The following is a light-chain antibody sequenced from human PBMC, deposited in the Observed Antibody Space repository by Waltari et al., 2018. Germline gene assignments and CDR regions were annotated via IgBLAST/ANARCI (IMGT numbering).Light chain of an antibody. J-gene: IGKJ1*01. Sequence: IVLTQSPGTLSLSPGESATLSCRASQSIGSYLVWYQQKPGQAPRLLIYGASSRAAGIPDRFSGSGSGTDFSLTISSLEPEDFAVYYCQNHERLPAVFGQGTKVEIK. V-gene: IGKV3-20*01. CDR2: GAS. CDR3: QNHERLPAV. CDR1: QSIGSY.